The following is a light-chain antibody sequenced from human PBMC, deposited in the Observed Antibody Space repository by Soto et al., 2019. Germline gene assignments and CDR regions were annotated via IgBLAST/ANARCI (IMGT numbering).Light chain of an antibody. CDR3: QQYNSWPLT. J-gene: IGKJ4*01. V-gene: IGKV3D-15*01. CDR1: QSVSSSY. CDR2: DIS. Sequence: EIVLTQSTATLSLSPGERAPPSCRASQSVSSSYLAWYQQKPGQPPRLLIYDISTRATGIPTRFSGSGSGTEFTLTISSLQSEDFAVYYCQQYNSWPLTFGGGTKVDIK.